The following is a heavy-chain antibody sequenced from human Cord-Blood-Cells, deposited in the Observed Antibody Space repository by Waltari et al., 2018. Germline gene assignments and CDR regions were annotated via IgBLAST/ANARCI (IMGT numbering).Heavy chain of an antibody. Sequence: QVQLQESGPGLVKPSETLSLTCAVPGYSISSGYYWGWLRQPPGKGLEWIWSIYHSGSTYYNPSLRSRVTISVDTSKNQFSLKLSSVTAADTAVYYCARKVRLELRGSYYFDYWGQGTLVTVSS. V-gene: IGHV4-38-2*01. D-gene: IGHD1-7*01. CDR1: GYSISSGYY. CDR2: IYHSGST. J-gene: IGHJ4*02. CDR3: ARKVRLELRGSYYFDY.